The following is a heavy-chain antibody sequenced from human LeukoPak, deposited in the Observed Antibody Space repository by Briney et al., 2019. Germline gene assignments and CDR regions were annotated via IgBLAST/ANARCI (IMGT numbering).Heavy chain of an antibody. J-gene: IGHJ4*02. CDR2: ISSSGSTI. D-gene: IGHD3-22*01. Sequence: GGSLRLSCAASGFTFSDYYMSWIRQAPGKGLEWVSYISSSGSTIYYADSVKGRFTISRDNSKNTLYLQMNSLRAEDTAVYYCAKYYYDSSGYYPFTFFDYWGQGTLVTVSS. CDR1: GFTFSDYY. V-gene: IGHV3-11*01. CDR3: AKYYYDSSGYYPFTFFDY.